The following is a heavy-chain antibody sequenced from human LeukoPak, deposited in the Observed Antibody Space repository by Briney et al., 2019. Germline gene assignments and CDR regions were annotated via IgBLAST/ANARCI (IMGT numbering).Heavy chain of an antibody. D-gene: IGHD3-22*01. CDR2: IIPIFGTA. V-gene: IGHV1-69*13. CDR3: ARARADGYYDSSGFGY. CDR1: GYTFTSYG. Sequence: SVKVSCKASGYTFTSYGISWVRQAPGQGLEWMGGIIPIFGTANYAQKFQGRVTITADESTSTAYMELSSLRSEDTAVYYCARARADGYYDSSGFGYWGQGTLVTVSS. J-gene: IGHJ4*02.